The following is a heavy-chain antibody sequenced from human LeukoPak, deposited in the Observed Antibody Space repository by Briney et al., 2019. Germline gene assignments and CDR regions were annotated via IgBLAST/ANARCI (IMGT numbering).Heavy chain of an antibody. CDR2: IYPGDSDT. J-gene: IGHJ4*02. CDR3: ARLSGRVVCSAGSCYIDS. CDR1: GYTFTSDW. V-gene: IGHV5-51*01. Sequence: GEYRKISCKGSGYTFTSDWVGWVRQLPGKGLEWMGIIYPGDSDTRYSPSFQGQVTISADKSVNTAYLQWSSLKASDTAMYYCARLSGRVVCSAGSCYIDSWGQGTLVTVSS. D-gene: IGHD2-15*01.